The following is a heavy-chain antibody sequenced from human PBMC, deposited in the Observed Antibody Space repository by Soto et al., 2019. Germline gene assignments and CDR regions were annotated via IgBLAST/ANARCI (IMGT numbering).Heavy chain of an antibody. CDR1: GFTFSSYA. V-gene: IGHV3-23*01. J-gene: IGHJ4*02. CDR2: ISGSGGST. D-gene: IGHD1-1*01. Sequence: GGSLRLSCAASGFTFSSYAMSWVRQAPGKGLEWVSVISGSGGSTYYADSVKGRFTISRDNSKNTLYLQMNSLRAEDTAVYYCAKALVVTMSCFDYWGQGTLVTVSS. CDR3: AKALVVTMSCFDY.